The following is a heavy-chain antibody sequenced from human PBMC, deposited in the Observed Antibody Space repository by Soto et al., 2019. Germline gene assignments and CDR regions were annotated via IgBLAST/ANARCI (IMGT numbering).Heavy chain of an antibody. V-gene: IGHV5-10-1*01. CDR2: IDPSESYS. J-gene: IGHJ6*02. Sequence: PGESLKISCTGSGFSFANYWINWVRQMPGKGLEWMGRIDPSESYSNYSPSFQGHVTISADKSINTAYLQWSSLKASDTAMYYCWWEGFGMDVWVQGSRVTVSS. D-gene: IGHD2-8*02. CDR3: WWEGFGMDV. CDR1: GFSFANYW.